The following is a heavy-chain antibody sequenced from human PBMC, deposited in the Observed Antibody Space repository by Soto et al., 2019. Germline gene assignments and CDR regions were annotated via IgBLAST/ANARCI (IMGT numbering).Heavy chain of an antibody. CDR3: ARRRRITIFGVVRPFDP. CDR1: GGSFSGYY. V-gene: IGHV4-34*01. D-gene: IGHD3-3*01. J-gene: IGHJ5*02. Sequence: SETLSLTCAVYGGSFSGYYWSWIRQPPGKGLEWIGEINHSGSTNYNPSLKSRVTISVDTSKNQFSLKLSSVTAADTAVYYCARRRRITIFGVVRPFDPWGQGTLVTVS. CDR2: INHSGST.